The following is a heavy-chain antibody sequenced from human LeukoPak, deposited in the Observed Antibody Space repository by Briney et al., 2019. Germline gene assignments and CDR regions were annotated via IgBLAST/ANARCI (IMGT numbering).Heavy chain of an antibody. CDR3: ARGREYYDFWSGYYYDAFDI. J-gene: IGHJ3*02. CDR2: MNPNSGNT. CDR1: GYTFTSYD. D-gene: IGHD3-3*01. Sequence: ASVKVSCKASGYTFTSYDINWVRQATGQGLEWMGWMNPNSGNTGYAQKFQGRVTMTRNTSISTAYVELSSLRSEDTAVYYCARGREYYDFWSGYYYDAFDIWGQGTMVTVSS. V-gene: IGHV1-8*01.